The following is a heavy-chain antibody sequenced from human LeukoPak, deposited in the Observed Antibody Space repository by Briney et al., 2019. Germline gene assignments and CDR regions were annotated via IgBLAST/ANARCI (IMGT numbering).Heavy chain of an antibody. D-gene: IGHD3-22*01. V-gene: IGHV3-30*18. CDR1: GFTFSSYG. CDR2: ISYDGSNK. Sequence: GGSLRLSCAASGFTFSSYGMHWVRQAPGKGLEWVAVISYDGSNKYYADSVKGRFTISRDNSKNTLYLQMNSLRTEDTAIYYCAEEDVVVITIRYFQHWGQGTLVTVSS. CDR3: AEEDVVVITIRYFQH. J-gene: IGHJ1*01.